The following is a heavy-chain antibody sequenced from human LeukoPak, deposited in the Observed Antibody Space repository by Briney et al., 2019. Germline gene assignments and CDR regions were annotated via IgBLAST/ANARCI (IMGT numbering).Heavy chain of an antibody. Sequence: GGSLRLSCAGSEFTFSTHGIHWVRQAPGEGLEWVAFIQYDGTDEFYADSVKGRFAISRDNSKNTVYLQMNSLRVEDTAVYFCAQYNPIEKVPGIGPGYWGQGTLVTVSS. CDR1: EFTFSTHG. D-gene: IGHD1-26*01. CDR3: AQYNPIEKVPGIGPGY. CDR2: IQYDGTDE. V-gene: IGHV3-30*02. J-gene: IGHJ4*02.